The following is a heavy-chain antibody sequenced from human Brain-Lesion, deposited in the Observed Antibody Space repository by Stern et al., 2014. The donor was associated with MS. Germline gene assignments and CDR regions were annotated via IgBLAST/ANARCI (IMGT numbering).Heavy chain of an antibody. CDR3: ARGRVVPGFQYYATDV. Sequence: QVQLQESGPGLVKPSQTLSLSCTVSGGSISSGGYYWSWIRQPAGKGLEWIGLIFNSGSPSYNPPLKSRVTISIDTSKNHFSLRLNSMTAADTAVYYCARGRVVPGFQYYATDVWGQGTTVIVSS. CDR2: IFNSGSP. V-gene: IGHV4-61*02. CDR1: GGSISSGGYY. D-gene: IGHD2-2*01. J-gene: IGHJ6*02.